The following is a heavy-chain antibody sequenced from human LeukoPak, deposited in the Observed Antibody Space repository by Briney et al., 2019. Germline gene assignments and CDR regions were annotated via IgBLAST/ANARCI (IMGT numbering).Heavy chain of an antibody. J-gene: IGHJ4*02. V-gene: IGHV4-38-2*02. CDR2: IYHSGSA. Sequence: PSETLSLTCTVSGYSISSGYFWGWIRQPPGKGLEWIGSIYHSGSAYYNPSLKSRVTISVDTSKNQFSLKVNSVTVADTAVFYCARSRGNTLSGYVDFDNWGQGTLVTVSP. CDR1: GYSISSGYF. D-gene: IGHD3-9*01. CDR3: ARSRGNTLSGYVDFDN.